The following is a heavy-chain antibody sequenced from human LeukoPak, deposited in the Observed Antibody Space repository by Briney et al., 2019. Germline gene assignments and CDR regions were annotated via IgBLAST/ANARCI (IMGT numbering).Heavy chain of an antibody. CDR1: GGSINSGNDY. CDR3: ARRKRTAMVKWYYFDY. J-gene: IGHJ4*02. Sequence: SQTLSLTCTVSGGSINSGNDYWSWIRQPAGKELEWIGRIYTSGSTNYTPSLKSRVTISVDTSKNQFSLKLSSVTAADTAVYYCARRKRTAMVKWYYFDYWGQGTLVTVSS. V-gene: IGHV4-61*02. CDR2: IYTSGST. D-gene: IGHD5-18*01.